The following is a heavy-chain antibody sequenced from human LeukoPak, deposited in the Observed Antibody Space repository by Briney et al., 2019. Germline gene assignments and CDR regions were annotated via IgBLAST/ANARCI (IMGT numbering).Heavy chain of an antibody. D-gene: IGHD2-2*01. V-gene: IGHV3-7*02. CDR2: ISPDGSGE. J-gene: IGHJ4*02. CDR3: SGRDSSRNPWAY. CDR1: GFSFTTYW. Sequence: GGSLRLSCADSGFSFTTYWMNWVRQGPGGRVEWVANISPDGSGESYRDSVRGRFSISRDNAKDSLYLQMNNVRADDSGIYYCSGRDSSRNPWAYWGQGTQVSVS.